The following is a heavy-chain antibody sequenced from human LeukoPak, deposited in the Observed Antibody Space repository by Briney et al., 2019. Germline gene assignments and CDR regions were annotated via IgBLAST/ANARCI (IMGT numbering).Heavy chain of an antibody. CDR3: ARVSGSYGDSAY. CDR1: GFTFSSYS. Sequence: PGGSLRLSCAASGFTFSSYSMNWVRQAPGKGLEWISYITSSSSSMYYADSVKGRFTISRDNAKNSLYLQMNSLRAEDTAVYYCARVSGSYGDSAYWGQRTLVTVSS. CDR2: ITSSSSSM. V-gene: IGHV3-48*04. J-gene: IGHJ4*02. D-gene: IGHD1-26*01.